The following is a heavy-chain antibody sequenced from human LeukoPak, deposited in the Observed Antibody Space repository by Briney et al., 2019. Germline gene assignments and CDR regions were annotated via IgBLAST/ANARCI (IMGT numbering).Heavy chain of an antibody. CDR1: GYTFTNYY. CDR3: ARGSREYNYYMDV. J-gene: IGHJ6*03. V-gene: IGHV1-46*01. CDR2: INPSGGST. D-gene: IGHD5-24*01. Sequence: GASVKVSCKASGYTFTNYYMHWVRQAPGQGLEWMGIINPSGGSTSYAQQFQGRVTMTIDTSTSTTYMELRSLRSVDTAVYHCARGSREYNYYMDVWGKGTTVTISS.